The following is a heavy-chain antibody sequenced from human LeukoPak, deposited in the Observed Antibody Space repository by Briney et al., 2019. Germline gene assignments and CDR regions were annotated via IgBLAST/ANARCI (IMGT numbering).Heavy chain of an antibody. CDR1: GFTFSSYW. CDR3: ARGAHYTRWFGELFTEYYFDY. Sequence: SGGSLRLSCAASGFTFSSYWMSWVRQAPGKGLEWVANIKQDGSEKYYVDSVKGRFTISRDNAKNSLYLQMNSLRAEDTAVYYCARGAHYTRWFGELFTEYYFDYWGQGTLVTVSS. D-gene: IGHD3-10*01. CDR2: IKQDGSEK. V-gene: IGHV3-7*01. J-gene: IGHJ4*02.